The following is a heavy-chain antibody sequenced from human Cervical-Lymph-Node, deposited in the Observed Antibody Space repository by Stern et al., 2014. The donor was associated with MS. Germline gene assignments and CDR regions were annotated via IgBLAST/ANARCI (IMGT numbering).Heavy chain of an antibody. CDR2: IGSGSTTR. J-gene: IGHJ3*02. D-gene: IGHD7-27*01. CDR1: GFTFSSYS. V-gene: IGHV3-48*04. CDR3: ARDSRRQTGEDAFDI. Sequence: EVQLLESGGGLVQPGGSLRLSCAASGFTFSSYSMNCVRQAPGQGLERASYIGSGSTTRHYADSVKGRFTISRDNAQNALHLEMNSLRAEDTAVYYCARDSRRQTGEDAFDIWGQGTVVTVSS.